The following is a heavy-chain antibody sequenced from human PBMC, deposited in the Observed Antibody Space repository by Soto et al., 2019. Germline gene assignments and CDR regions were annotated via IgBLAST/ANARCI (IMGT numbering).Heavy chain of an antibody. CDR2: IYYSGST. Sequence: PSETLSLTCTVSGGSISSYYWSWIRQPPGKGLEWIGYIYYSGSTNYNPSLKSRVTISVDTSKNQFSLKLSSVTAADTAVYHCASSTVAARRVYYFDYWGQGTLVTVSS. D-gene: IGHD6-6*01. V-gene: IGHV4-59*01. J-gene: IGHJ4*02. CDR3: ASSTVAARRVYYFDY. CDR1: GGSISSYY.